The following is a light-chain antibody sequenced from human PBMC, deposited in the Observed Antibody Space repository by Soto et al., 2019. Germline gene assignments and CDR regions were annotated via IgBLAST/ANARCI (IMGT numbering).Light chain of an antibody. CDR2: GAS. CDR1: QSVSSN. J-gene: IGKJ1*01. CDR3: QQYNNWPGT. V-gene: IGKV3-15*01. Sequence: EIVMTQSPATLSVSPGERATLSCRASQSVSSNLAWYQQKPGQAPRLLIYGASTRATGIPARFSGSGSGTEFTLTISSLQSEDFAVYYCQQYNNWPGTFGHGNKVEIK.